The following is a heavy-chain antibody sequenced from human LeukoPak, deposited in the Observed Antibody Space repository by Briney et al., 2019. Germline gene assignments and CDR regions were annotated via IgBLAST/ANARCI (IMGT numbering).Heavy chain of an antibody. CDR1: GYTFTSYA. V-gene: IGHV1-69*13. D-gene: IGHD1-26*01. CDR2: IIPIFGTA. J-gene: IGHJ4*02. Sequence: SVKVSCKASGYTFTSYAISWVRQAPGQGLEWMGGIIPIFGTANYAQKFQGRVTITADESTSTAYMELSSLRSEDTAVYYCASNVGRGATFDYWGQGTLVTVSS. CDR3: ASNVGRGATFDY.